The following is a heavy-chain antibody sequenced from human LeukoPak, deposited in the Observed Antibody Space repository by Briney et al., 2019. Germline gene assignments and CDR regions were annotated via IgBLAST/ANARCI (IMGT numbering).Heavy chain of an antibody. V-gene: IGHV3-53*01. CDR1: GFTVSGNY. CDR2: IYSSGST. CDR3: ARESASGYCFN. Sequence: GGSLRLSCSVSGFTVSGNYMSWVRKAPGQGLEWVSVIYSSGSTYYADSVKGRFTISRDNPKNTLYLQMNSLRVEDTAVYYCARESASGYCFNWGQGTLVTVSS. D-gene: IGHD2-21*02. J-gene: IGHJ4*02.